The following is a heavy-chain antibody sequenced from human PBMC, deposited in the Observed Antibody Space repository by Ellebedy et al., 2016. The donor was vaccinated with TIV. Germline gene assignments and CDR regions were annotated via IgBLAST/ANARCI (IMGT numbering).Heavy chain of an antibody. CDR1: GYSFTSYW. CDR3: ARWTLTVEGRGMDV. CDR2: IYPGDSDT. Sequence: PGGSLRLSCKGSGYSFTSYWIGWVRKMPGNGLEWMGIIYPGDSDTRYSPSFQGQVTISADKSNSTAYLQWSSLKASDTAMYYCARWTLTVEGRGMDVWGQGTTVTVSS. J-gene: IGHJ6*02. D-gene: IGHD3/OR15-3a*01. V-gene: IGHV5-51*01.